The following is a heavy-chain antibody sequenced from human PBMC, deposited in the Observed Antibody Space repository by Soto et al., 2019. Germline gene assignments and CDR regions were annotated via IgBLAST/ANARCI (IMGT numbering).Heavy chain of an antibody. J-gene: IGHJ4*02. D-gene: IGHD5-12*01. Sequence: GGSLRLSCAASGFNFNRYAMHWVRQAPGKGLEWMAVISYAGTNKYYADSVKGRLTISRDNSKNTVFLQMDSLRTEDTAVYYCARDRGDIAGRFDYWGQGSLVTVSS. CDR3: ARDRGDIAGRFDY. CDR1: GFNFNRYA. V-gene: IGHV3-30-3*01. CDR2: ISYAGTNK.